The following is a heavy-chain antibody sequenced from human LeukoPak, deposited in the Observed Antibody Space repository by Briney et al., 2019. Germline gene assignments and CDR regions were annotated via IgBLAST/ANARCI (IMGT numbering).Heavy chain of an antibody. D-gene: IGHD4-17*01. CDR3: ATVGLTTVTTFWFDP. CDR2: INPNSGGT. Sequence: ASVKVSCKASGYTFTGYYMHWVRQAPGQGLEWMGRINPNSGGTNYAQKFQGRVTMTRDTSISTAYMELSRLRSDDTAVYYCATVGLTTVTTFWFDPWGQGALVTVSS. J-gene: IGHJ5*02. V-gene: IGHV1-2*06. CDR1: GYTFTGYY.